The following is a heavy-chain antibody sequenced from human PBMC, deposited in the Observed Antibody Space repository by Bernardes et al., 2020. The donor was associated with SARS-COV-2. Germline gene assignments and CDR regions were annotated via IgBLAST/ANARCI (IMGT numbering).Heavy chain of an antibody. CDR1: GGSISSSLW. V-gene: IGHV4-4*02. J-gene: IGHJ4*02. CDR3: ARDGNGYYGSESYFSSDYFDY. CDR2: ISQSGGT. Sequence: SETLSLTCAVSGGSISSSLWWSWVRQPPGKVLEWTGEISQSGGTNYNPSLRSRFTISIDNSKNQFSLTLSSLTAADTAVYYCARDGNGYYGSESYFSSDYFDYCGQGTLVTVSS. D-gene: IGHD3-10*01.